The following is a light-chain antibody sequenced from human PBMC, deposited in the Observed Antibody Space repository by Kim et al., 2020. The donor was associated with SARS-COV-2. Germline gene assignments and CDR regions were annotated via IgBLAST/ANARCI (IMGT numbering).Light chain of an antibody. V-gene: IGLV3-21*04. CDR1: NVGSKS. J-gene: IGLJ2*01. Sequence: SYELTQPPSVSVAPGKTATITCGGDNVGSKSLHWNQQRPGQAPVLVIYYDSKRPSGIPERFSGSNSGDTATLSISRVEAGDEADYYCQVWDRITNHVVFGGGTQLTVL. CDR3: QVWDRITNHVV. CDR2: YDS.